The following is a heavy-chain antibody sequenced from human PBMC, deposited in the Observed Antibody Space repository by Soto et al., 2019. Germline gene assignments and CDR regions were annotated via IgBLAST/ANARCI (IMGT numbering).Heavy chain of an antibody. J-gene: IGHJ4*02. CDR3: ASHLRPTNCGCGYFDY. D-gene: IGHD1-1*01. V-gene: IGHV4-39*01. CDR1: GGSISSNNYY. Sequence: QLQLQESGPGLVKPSETLSLTCFVSGGSISSNNYYWGWIRQPPGKGLEWIWSMSYSRSTYYTPSLKSRVTIAVDTSNNQFSLKLTSVTAADTAVYYCASHLRPTNCGCGYFDYWGQGPLVTVSS. CDR2: MSYSRST.